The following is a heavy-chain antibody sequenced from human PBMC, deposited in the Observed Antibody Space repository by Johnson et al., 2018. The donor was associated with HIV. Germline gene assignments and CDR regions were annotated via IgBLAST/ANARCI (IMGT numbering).Heavy chain of an antibody. CDR2: IRSKTAGGTI. CDR3: ARGGLEMATITDAFDL. J-gene: IGHJ3*01. Sequence: VQLVESGGGLVKPGGSLRLSCAASGMTFSDLWMNWVRQAPGKGLEWVGRIRSKTAGGTIEYAAPVRGRFTISRDNSKNTLYLQMGSLRAEDMAVYYCARGGLEMATITDAFDLWGQGTMVTVSS. CDR1: GMTFSDLW. V-gene: IGHV3-15*01. D-gene: IGHD5-24*01.